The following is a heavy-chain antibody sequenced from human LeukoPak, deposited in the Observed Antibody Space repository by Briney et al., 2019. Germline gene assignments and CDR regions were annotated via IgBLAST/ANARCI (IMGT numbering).Heavy chain of an antibody. J-gene: IGHJ6*02. CDR3: ARDLHRHYYGSGSYAHYYYGMDV. CDR1: GGTFSSYA. D-gene: IGHD3-10*01. V-gene: IGHV1-69*04. CDR2: IISILGIA. Sequence: ASVNVSCKASGGTFSSYAISWVRQAPGQGGEWMGRIISILGIANYAQKFQGRVTITSDKSTGPAYMEVSSLRSEDTAVYYCARDLHRHYYGSGSYAHYYYGMDVWGQGTTVTVSS.